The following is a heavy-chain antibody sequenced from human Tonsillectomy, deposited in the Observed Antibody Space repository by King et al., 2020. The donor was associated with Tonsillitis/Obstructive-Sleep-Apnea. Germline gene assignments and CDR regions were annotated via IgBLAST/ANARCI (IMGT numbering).Heavy chain of an antibody. D-gene: IGHD1-26*01. CDR1: GFTFSSYA. V-gene: IGHV3-23*04. CDR3: AKDPWSRSWELLPFFDY. J-gene: IGHJ4*02. Sequence: DVQLVESGGGLVQPGGSLRLSCAASGFTFSSYAMSWVRQAPGKGLEWVSAISGSGGSTYYADSVKGRFTISRDNSKNTLYLQMNSLRAEDTAVYYCAKDPWSRSWELLPFFDYWGQGTLVTVSS. CDR2: ISGSGGST.